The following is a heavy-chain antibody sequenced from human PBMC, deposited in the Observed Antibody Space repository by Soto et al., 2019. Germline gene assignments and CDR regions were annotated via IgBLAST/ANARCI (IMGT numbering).Heavy chain of an antibody. Sequence: SETLSLTCTVSGGSISSGDYYWSWIRQPPGKGLEWIGYIYYSGSTYYNPSLKSRITISVDASKNQFSLKLSSVTAADTAVYYCARERPDGARLDPWGQGTLVTVSS. CDR3: ARERPDGARLDP. J-gene: IGHJ5*02. CDR1: GGSISSGDYY. CDR2: IYYSGST. V-gene: IGHV4-30-4*01. D-gene: IGHD6-6*01.